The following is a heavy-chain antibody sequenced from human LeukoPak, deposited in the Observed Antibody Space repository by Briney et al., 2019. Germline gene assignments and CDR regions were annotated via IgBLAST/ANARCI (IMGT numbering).Heavy chain of an antibody. V-gene: IGHV4-61*02. J-gene: IGHJ5*02. CDR3: AREPSTANWFDP. CDR2: IYASASA. CDR1: GDSISSGGYH. D-gene: IGHD4-17*01. Sequence: PSETLSLTCTVSGDSISSGGYHWSWIRQAAGKGLQWIGRIYASASADYNTSLKSRDTISVDTSKNQLFLKLTSVTAADTAVYYCAREPSTANWFDPWGQGTLVTVSS.